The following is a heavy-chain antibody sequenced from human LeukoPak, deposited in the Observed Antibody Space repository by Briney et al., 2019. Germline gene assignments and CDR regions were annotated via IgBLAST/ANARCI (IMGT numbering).Heavy chain of an antibody. Sequence: GASVKVSCKASGYTFNSYGISWVRQAPGQGLEWMGCVSAYNGNTNYAQKLQGRVTMTTDTSTSTAYMELRSLRSDDTAVYYCANDGAYYDSSTDAFDIWGQGTMVTVSS. CDR3: ANDGAYYDSSTDAFDI. J-gene: IGHJ3*02. CDR1: GYTFNSYG. CDR2: VSAYNGNT. D-gene: IGHD3-22*01. V-gene: IGHV1-18*01.